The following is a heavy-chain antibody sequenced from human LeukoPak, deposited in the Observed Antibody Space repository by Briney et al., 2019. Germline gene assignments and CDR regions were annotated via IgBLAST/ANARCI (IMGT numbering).Heavy chain of an antibody. CDR1: GGSISSGSYY. V-gene: IGHV4-61*02. CDR3: ARDKGGGYDSYFDY. CDR2: IYTSGST. D-gene: IGHD5-12*01. Sequence: SQTLSLTCTVSGGSISSGSYYWRWVRQPAGRGLGWLGRIYTSGSTNYNPSLKSRVTISVDTSKNQFSLKLSSVTAADTAVYYCARDKGGGYDSYFDYWGQGTLVTVSS. J-gene: IGHJ4*02.